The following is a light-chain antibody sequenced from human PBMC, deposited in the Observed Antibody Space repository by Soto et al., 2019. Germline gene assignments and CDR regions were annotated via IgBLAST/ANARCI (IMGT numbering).Light chain of an antibody. Sequence: QSALTQPASVSGSPGQSITISCTGTSSDVGSYNLVSWYQQHLGKAPKLMIYEGSKRPSGVSNRFSGSKSGNTASLTISGLQAEDEADYYCCSYAGSRHQVVFGGGTKLTVL. CDR1: SSDVGSYNL. CDR2: EGS. J-gene: IGLJ2*01. V-gene: IGLV2-23*01. CDR3: CSYAGSRHQVV.